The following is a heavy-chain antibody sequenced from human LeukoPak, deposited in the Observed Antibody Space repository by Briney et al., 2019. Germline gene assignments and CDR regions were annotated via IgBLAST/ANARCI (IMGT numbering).Heavy chain of an antibody. V-gene: IGHV3-7*01. CDR3: ARDLGYSSGWALDY. J-gene: IGHJ4*02. D-gene: IGHD6-19*01. Sequence: GGSLRLSCAASGFTFSSYWMSWVRQAPGKGLEWVAKIKQDGSEKYYVDSVKGRFTISRDNAKNSLYLQMNSLRAEDTAVYYCARDLGYSSGWALDYWGQGTLVTVSS. CDR2: IKQDGSEK. CDR1: GFTFSSYW.